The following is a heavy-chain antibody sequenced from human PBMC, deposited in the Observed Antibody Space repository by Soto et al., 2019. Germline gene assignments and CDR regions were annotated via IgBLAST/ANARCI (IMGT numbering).Heavy chain of an antibody. CDR2: IYHSGST. CDR3: ARSYSYGLIDY. J-gene: IGHJ4*02. V-gene: IGHV4-30-2*01. Sequence: SETLSLTCAVSGCSISSGGYSWSWIRQPPGKGLEWIGYIYHSGSTYYNPSLKSRVTISVDRSKNQFSLKLSSVTAADTAVYYCARSYSYGLIDYWGRGTLVTVS. D-gene: IGHD5-18*01. CDR1: GCSISSGGYS.